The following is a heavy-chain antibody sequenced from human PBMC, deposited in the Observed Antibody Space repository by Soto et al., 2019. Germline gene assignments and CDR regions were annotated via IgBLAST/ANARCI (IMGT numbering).Heavy chain of an antibody. Sequence: QVQLQQWGARLLKPSEMLSLTCAVYGGSFSGYYWTWIRQPPGKGLEWIGQINHSGSTNYNPSLRSRVTISVDTSKNQFSLKLSFVTAADTAVYYCARGISMLVVVQTDAPDKYYFDSWGLGTLVTVSS. CDR2: INHSGST. V-gene: IGHV4-34*01. CDR1: GGSFSGYY. CDR3: ARGISMLVVVQTDAPDKYYFDS. D-gene: IGHD2-8*02. J-gene: IGHJ4*02.